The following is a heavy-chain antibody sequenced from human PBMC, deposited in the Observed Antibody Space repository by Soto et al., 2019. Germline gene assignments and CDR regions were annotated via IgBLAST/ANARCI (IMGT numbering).Heavy chain of an antibody. CDR1: GFTVSSNY. V-gene: IGHV3-66*01. CDR2: IYSGGST. CDR3: ARVGWELFLYFDY. D-gene: IGHD3-10*01. Sequence: GGSLRLSCAASGFTVSSNYMSWVRQAPGKGLEWVSVIYSGGSTYYADSVKGRFTISRDNSKNTLYLQMNSLRAEDTAVYYCARVGWELFLYFDYWGQGTLVTVSS. J-gene: IGHJ4*02.